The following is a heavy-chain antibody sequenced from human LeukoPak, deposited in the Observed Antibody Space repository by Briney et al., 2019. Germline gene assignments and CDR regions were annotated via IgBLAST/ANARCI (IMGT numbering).Heavy chain of an antibody. Sequence: SETLSLTCTVSGGSISSYYWSWIRQPPGKGLEWIGYIYYSGSTNYNPSLKSRVTISVDTSKNQFSLKLSSVTAADTAVYYCARVKEGIAQLARFDHWGQGTLVTVSS. CDR2: IYYSGST. CDR1: GGSISSYY. CDR3: ARVKEGIAQLARFDH. D-gene: IGHD6-13*01. V-gene: IGHV4-59*01. J-gene: IGHJ5*02.